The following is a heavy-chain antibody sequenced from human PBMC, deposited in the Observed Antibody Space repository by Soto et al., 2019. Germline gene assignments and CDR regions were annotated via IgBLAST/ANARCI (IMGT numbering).Heavy chain of an antibody. CDR3: ARDEKYYYDSSGYPYGMDV. CDR1: GGTFSSYA. CDR2: IIPIFGTA. D-gene: IGHD3-22*01. J-gene: IGHJ6*02. V-gene: IGHV1-69*13. Sequence: SVKVSCKSSGGTFSSYAISWVRQAPGQGLEWMGGIIPIFGTANYAQKFQGRVTITADESTSTAYMELSSLRSEDTAVYYCARDEKYYYDSSGYPYGMDVWGQGTTVTVSS.